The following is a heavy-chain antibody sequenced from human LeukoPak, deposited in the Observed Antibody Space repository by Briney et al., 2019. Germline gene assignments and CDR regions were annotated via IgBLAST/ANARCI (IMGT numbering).Heavy chain of an antibody. CDR3: TRDEYYYASGTSDQEGSNRFDP. CDR2: ANPSSGST. CDR1: GYTFTNYF. Sequence: GASVKISCKASGYTFTNYFLHWVRQAPGQGLEWMGIANPSSGSTNYAQKFQGRVTLSRDTSTSTVYMELSNLRSEDTAVYFCTRDEYYYASGTSDQEGSNRFDPWGQGTLVTVSS. V-gene: IGHV1-46*01. D-gene: IGHD3-10*01. J-gene: IGHJ5*02.